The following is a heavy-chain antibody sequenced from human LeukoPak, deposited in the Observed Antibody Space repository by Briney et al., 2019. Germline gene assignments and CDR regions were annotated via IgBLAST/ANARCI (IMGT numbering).Heavy chain of an antibody. J-gene: IGHJ4*02. D-gene: IGHD1-26*01. Sequence: PGGSLRLSCTASGFTLSTYGMHWVRQAPGKGLEGVTFIRHDGSATYYAHSVKGRFTSSRDNSKSTVYLEVNSLRPEDTAVYYCARLMVGQAGVGATHLDYWGQGTLLSVSS. CDR1: GFTLSTYG. CDR2: IRHDGSAT. V-gene: IGHV3-30*02. CDR3: ARLMVGQAGVGATHLDY.